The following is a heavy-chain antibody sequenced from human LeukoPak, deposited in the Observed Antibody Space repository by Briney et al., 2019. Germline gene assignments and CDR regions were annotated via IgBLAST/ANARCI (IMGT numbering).Heavy chain of an antibody. CDR2: IKSKTDGGTT. V-gene: IGHV3-15*01. D-gene: IGHD3-22*01. CDR1: GFTFSNAW. CDR3: TTPYYYDSSGYYYEGLWSY. Sequence: PGGSLRLSCAASGFTFSNAWMSWVRQAPGKGLEWVGRIKSKTDGGTTDYAAPVKGRFTISRDDSKNTLYLQMNSLKTEDTAVYYCTTPYYYDSSGYYYEGLWSYWGQGTLVTVSS. J-gene: IGHJ4*02.